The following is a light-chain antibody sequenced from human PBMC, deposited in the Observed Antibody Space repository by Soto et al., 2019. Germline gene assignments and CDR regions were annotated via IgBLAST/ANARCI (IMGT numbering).Light chain of an antibody. V-gene: IGLV2-14*01. CDR2: DVS. Sequence: QSALTQPASVSGSPGQSITISCTGTSSDVGDYNYVSWYQQHPDKAPKLMIYDVSNRPSGISNRFSGSKSGNTASLTISGLQAEDEADYYCSSYTSSSTSLVFGGGTKLTVL. CDR1: SSDVGDYNY. J-gene: IGLJ2*01. CDR3: SSYTSSSTSLV.